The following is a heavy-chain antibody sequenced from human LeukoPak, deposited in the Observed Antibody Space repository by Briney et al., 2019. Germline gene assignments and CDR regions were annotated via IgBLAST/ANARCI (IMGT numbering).Heavy chain of an antibody. D-gene: IGHD3-22*01. CDR2: IDHSGST. CDR1: VGPFSGYY. CDR3: AREVRGYYDY. V-gene: IGHV4-34*01. J-gene: IGHJ4*02. Sequence: PSETLSLTCAVNVGPFSGYYWSWVRQPPGKGLEWIGEIDHSGSTYYNPSLKSRVTISVDTSKNQFSLKLSSVTAADTAVYYCAREVRGYYDYWGQGTLVTVSS.